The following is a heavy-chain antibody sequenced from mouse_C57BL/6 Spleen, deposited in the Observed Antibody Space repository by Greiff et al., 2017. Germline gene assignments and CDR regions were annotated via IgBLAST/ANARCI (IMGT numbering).Heavy chain of an antibody. CDR1: GYTFTSYW. CDR3: ARGGWITTTTTLDY. CDR2: IHPNSGST. J-gene: IGHJ2*01. D-gene: IGHD1-1*01. Sequence: QVQLQQPGAELVKPGASVKLSCKASGYTFTSYWMHWVKQRPGQGLEWIGMIHPNSGSTNYNEKFKSKATLTVDKSSSTAYMQLSSLTSEDSAVYYCARGGWITTTTTLDYWGQGTTLTVSS. V-gene: IGHV1-64*01.